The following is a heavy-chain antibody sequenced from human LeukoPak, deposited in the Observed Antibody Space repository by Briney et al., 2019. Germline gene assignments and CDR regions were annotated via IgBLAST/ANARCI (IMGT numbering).Heavy chain of an antibody. CDR3: ARDDAYYYDSSGYYARYNYFDY. D-gene: IGHD3-22*01. J-gene: IGHJ4*02. V-gene: IGHV3-48*03. CDR2: ISSSGSTI. CDR1: GFTFSSYA. Sequence: GGSLRLSCAASGFTFSSYAMSWVRQAPGKGLEWVSYISSSGSTIYYADSVKGRFTISRDNAKNSLYLQMNSLRAEDTAVYYCARDDAYYYDSSGYYARYNYFDYWGQGTLVTVSS.